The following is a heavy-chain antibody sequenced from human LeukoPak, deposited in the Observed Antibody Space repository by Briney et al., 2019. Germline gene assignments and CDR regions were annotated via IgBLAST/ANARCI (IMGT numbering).Heavy chain of an antibody. V-gene: IGHV3-23*01. J-gene: IGHJ4*02. D-gene: IGHD3-10*01. CDR1: GFTFTGYA. CDR3: ARDFRGRGSYIDY. CDR2: IGTSTSST. Sequence: GGSLRLSCAASGFTFTGYAMSWVRQAPGKGLEWVSTIGTSTSSTYYADSVKGRFTISRDNSKNTLYLQMNSLRAEDTAVYYCARDFRGRGSYIDYWGQGTLVTVSS.